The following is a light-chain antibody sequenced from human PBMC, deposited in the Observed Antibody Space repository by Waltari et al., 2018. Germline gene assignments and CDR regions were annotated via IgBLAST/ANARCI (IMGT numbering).Light chain of an antibody. Sequence: ASQGVTRLVFTLYQNKRGEAPRLLIYGTSSRATGIPDRFSGSGAGKDFTLTISRLEPEDFAVYYCQQYDGEVVTFGGGTKVEI. V-gene: IGKV3-20*01. J-gene: IGKJ4*01. CDR1: QGVTRLV. CDR3: QQYDGEVVT. CDR2: GTS.